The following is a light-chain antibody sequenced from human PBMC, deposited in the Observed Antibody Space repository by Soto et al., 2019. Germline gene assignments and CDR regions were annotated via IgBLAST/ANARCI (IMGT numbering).Light chain of an antibody. V-gene: IGKV1-9*01. J-gene: IGKJ3*01. CDR2: AAS. CDR3: QPLNSV. CDR1: QDISSY. Sequence: DIQLTQSPSFLSASVGDRVTITCRASQDISSYLAWYQQKPGKVPKVLIYAASTLQSGVPSRFSGSGSGTEFTLTTSSLQPEDFASYYCQPLNSVFGPGTKVDI.